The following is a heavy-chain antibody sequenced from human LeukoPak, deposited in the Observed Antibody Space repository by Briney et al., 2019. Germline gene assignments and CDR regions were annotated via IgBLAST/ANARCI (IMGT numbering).Heavy chain of an antibody. V-gene: IGHV4-59*01. D-gene: IGHD3-10*01. CDR2: ISNSGAN. CDR3: AGAALTNQYTSGAFHH. CDR1: GSSITSYY. Sequence: SETLSLTCAVSGSSITSYYWSWIRQPPGKGLEWIGDISNSGANNYNPSLKSRVTISVDKSKKQVSLRLKSLTAADTAVYFCAGAALTNQYTSGAFHHWGQGTLVTVSS. J-gene: IGHJ1*01.